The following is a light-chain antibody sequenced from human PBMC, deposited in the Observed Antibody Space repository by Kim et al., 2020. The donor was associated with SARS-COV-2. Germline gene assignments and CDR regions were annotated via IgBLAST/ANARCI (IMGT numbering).Light chain of an antibody. J-gene: IGLJ2*01. V-gene: IGLV3-1*01. CDR1: KLGDKY. CDR3: QAWDSSTVV. CDR2: QDS. Sequence: VSPGRTTSITCSGDKLGDKYACWYQQKPGQSPVRVIYQDSKRPSGIPERFSGSNSGNTATLTISGTQAMDEADYYCQAWDSSTVVFGGGTQLTVL.